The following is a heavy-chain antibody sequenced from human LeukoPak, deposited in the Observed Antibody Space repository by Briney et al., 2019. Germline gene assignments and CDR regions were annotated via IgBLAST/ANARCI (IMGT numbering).Heavy chain of an antibody. CDR2: MSYDGNTK. D-gene: IGHD6-13*01. J-gene: IGHJ4*02. CDR3: AKEQARIVEDGDCFDY. V-gene: IGHV3-30*18. CDR1: GFTFSSYG. Sequence: GGSLRLSCAASGFTFSSYGTHWVRQAPGKGLEWVAVMSYDGNTKYYADSVKGRFTISRDDSKNTLYLQMISLRAEDTALYYCAKEQARIVEDGDCFDYWGQGTLVTVSS.